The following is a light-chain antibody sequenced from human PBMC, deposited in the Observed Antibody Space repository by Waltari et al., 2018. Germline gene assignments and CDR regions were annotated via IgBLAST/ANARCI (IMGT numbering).Light chain of an antibody. Sequence: SYELTQPPSVSVSPGQTASIPCSGDEVADKYACWYQQKPGQSPVLVIYQDGKRPSGIPERFSGSNSGNTATLTISGTQAMDEADYYCQAWDSTTVVFGGGTKLTVL. CDR3: QAWDSTTVV. J-gene: IGLJ2*01. CDR2: QDG. V-gene: IGLV3-1*01. CDR1: EVADKY.